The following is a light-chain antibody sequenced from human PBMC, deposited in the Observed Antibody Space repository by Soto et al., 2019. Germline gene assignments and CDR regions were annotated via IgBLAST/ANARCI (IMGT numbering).Light chain of an antibody. CDR2: KAS. CDR1: QSITEW. J-gene: IGKJ1*01. CDR3: QHYSNYPWT. V-gene: IGKV1-5*03. Sequence: DIQMTQSPSTLSASVGDRITITCRASQSITEWLAWYQQKPGKAPKLLIYKASSLQSGVPSRFSGRGFGTEFTLSISSLQPDDFATYYCQHYSNYPWTFGQGTKVEIK.